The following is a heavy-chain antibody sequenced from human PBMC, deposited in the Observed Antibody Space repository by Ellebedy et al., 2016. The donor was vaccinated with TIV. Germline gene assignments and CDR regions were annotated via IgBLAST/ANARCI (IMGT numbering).Heavy chain of an antibody. Sequence: GESQKISXQGSGYRLTNYWIAWVRQQPGKGLEWVGVIYPGDSDTKYSPSFQGQVTLSSDNSISTAYLQWSGLKASDTAVYYCARLRDALADELDYWGQGTLVTVSS. V-gene: IGHV5-51*01. J-gene: IGHJ4*02. CDR2: IYPGDSDT. D-gene: IGHD6-19*01. CDR3: ARLRDALADELDY. CDR1: GYRLTNYW.